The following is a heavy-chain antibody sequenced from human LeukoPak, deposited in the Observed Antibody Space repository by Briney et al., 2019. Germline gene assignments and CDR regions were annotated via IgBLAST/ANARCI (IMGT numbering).Heavy chain of an antibody. CDR3: ARDPYSGNSDSDYPDY. V-gene: IGHV3-48*03. D-gene: IGHD4-23*01. J-gene: IGHJ4*02. CDR2: ISSSGSSI. CDR1: GFTFSSYE. Sequence: PGGSLRLSCAASGFTFSSYEMNWVRQAPGKGLEWVSYISSSGSSIYYADSVKGRFTISRDNAKNSLYLQMNSLRAEDTAVYYCARDPYSGNSDSDYPDYWGQGTLVTVSS.